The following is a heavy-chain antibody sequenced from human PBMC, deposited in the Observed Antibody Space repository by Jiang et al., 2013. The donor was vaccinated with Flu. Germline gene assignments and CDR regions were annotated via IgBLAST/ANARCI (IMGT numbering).Heavy chain of an antibody. D-gene: IGHD6-13*01. CDR3: ARGDPGYSSSWYVYGYYYYYGMDV. J-gene: IGHJ6*02. Sequence: ELLKPSETLSLTCAVYGGSFSGYYWSWIRQPPGKGLEWIGEINHSGSTNYNPSLKSRVTISVDTSKNQFSLKLSSVTAADTAVYYCARGDPGYSSSWYVYGYYYYYGMDVWGQGTRSPSP. CDR1: GGSFSGYY. CDR2: INHSGST. V-gene: IGHV4-34*01.